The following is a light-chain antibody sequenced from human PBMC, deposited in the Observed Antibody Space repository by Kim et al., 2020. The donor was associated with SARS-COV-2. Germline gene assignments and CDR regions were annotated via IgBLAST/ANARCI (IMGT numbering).Light chain of an antibody. CDR3: QQYYSSPWT. J-gene: IGKJ1*01. CDR2: WAS. Sequence: ATINCKSSQSVLYSSNNKNYLAWYQQKPGQPPRLLIYWASTRESGVPDRFSGSGSGTDFTLTISSLQAEDVAVYFCQQYYSSPWTFGQGTKVDIK. CDR1: QSVLYSSNNKNY. V-gene: IGKV4-1*01.